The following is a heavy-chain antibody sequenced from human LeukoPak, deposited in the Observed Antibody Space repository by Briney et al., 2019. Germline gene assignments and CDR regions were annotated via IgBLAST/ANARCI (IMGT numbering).Heavy chain of an antibody. D-gene: IGHD3-10*01. CDR3: ARARVRTMVRGVTGLDP. CDR1: GGSFSGYY. V-gene: IGHV4-34*01. CDR2: INHSGST. J-gene: IGHJ5*02. Sequence: SETLSLTCAVCGGSFSGYYWSWIRQPPGKGLEWIGEINHSGSTNYNPSLKSRVTISVDTSKNQFSLKLSSVTAADTAVYYCARARVRTMVRGVTGLDPWGQGTLVTVSS.